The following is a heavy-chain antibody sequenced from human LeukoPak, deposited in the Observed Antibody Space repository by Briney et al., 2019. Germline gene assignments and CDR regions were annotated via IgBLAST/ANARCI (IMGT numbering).Heavy chain of an antibody. CDR3: ARISYGSGSYPTYYFDY. J-gene: IGHJ4*02. CDR2: INHSGST. CDR1: GGSFSGYY. V-gene: IGHV4-34*01. D-gene: IGHD3-10*01. Sequence: PSETLSLTCAVYGGSFSGYYWSWIRQPPGKGLEWIGEINHSGSTNYNPSLKSRVTISVDTSKNQFSLKLSYVTAADTAVYYCARISYGSGSYPTYYFDYWGQGTLVTVSS.